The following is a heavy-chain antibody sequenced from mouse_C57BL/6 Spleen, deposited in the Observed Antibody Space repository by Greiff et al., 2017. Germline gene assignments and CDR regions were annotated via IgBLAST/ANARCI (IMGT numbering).Heavy chain of an antibody. D-gene: IGHD2-3*01. V-gene: IGHV1-72*01. J-gene: IGHJ4*01. Sequence: QVQLQQPGAELVKPGASVKLSCKASGYTFTSYWMHWVKQRPGRGLEWIGRFDPNSGGTKYNEKFKSKATLTVDKPSSTAYMQLSRLRSEDSAVYYCARLDDGYYSYYSMDYWGQGTSVTVSS. CDR3: ARLDDGYYSYYSMDY. CDR2: FDPNSGGT. CDR1: GYTFTSYW.